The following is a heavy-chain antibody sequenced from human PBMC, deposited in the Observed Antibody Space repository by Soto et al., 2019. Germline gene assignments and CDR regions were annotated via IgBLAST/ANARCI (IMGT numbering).Heavy chain of an antibody. CDR3: ARAHTSSWFLFDY. D-gene: IGHD6-13*01. CDR1: GFTFSSYG. J-gene: IGHJ4*02. CDR2: IWYDGSNK. V-gene: IGHV3-33*01. Sequence: QVQLVESGGGVVQPGRSLRLSCAASGFTFSSYGMHWVRQAPGKGLEWVAVIWYDGSNKYYADSVKGRFTISRDNSKNKLYLQMNSLRAEDTAVYYCARAHTSSWFLFDYWGQGTLVTVSS.